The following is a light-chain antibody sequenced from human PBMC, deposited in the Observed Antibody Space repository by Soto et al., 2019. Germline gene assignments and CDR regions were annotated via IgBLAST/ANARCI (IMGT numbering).Light chain of an antibody. V-gene: IGLV2-8*01. CDR1: SSDVGGYNY. Sequence: QSALTQPPSASESPGQSVTISCTGTSSDVGGYNYVSWYQQHPVKAPKLMIYEVSKRPSGVPDRFSGSKSGNTASLTVSGLQAEDEADYYCSSYAGSNNLVFGGGTKLTVL. CDR3: SSYAGSNNLV. J-gene: IGLJ2*01. CDR2: EVS.